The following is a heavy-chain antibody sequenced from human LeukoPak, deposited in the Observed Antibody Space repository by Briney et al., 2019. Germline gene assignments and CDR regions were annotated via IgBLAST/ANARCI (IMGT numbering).Heavy chain of an antibody. CDR1: GYTFTGYY. Sequence: ASLKVSCKASGYTFTGYYMHWVRQAPGQGLEWMGWINPNSGGTNYAQKFQGWVTMTRDTSISTAYMELSRLRSDDTAMYYCAILTGSLFDYWGQGTLVTVSS. D-gene: IGHD3-16*02. CDR2: INPNSGGT. J-gene: IGHJ4*02. V-gene: IGHV1-2*04. CDR3: AILTGSLFDY.